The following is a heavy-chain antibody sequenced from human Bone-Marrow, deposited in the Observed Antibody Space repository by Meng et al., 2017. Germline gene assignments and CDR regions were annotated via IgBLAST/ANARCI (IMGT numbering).Heavy chain of an antibody. CDR3: VRDFGGESDF. J-gene: IGHJ4*02. D-gene: IGHD3-10*01. Sequence: EVQLGESGGGLVQPVGSLRLSCAASGFALRNNWMHWVRQAPGKGLVWVARMNPGETTITHAGSVMGRFTISRDIARNTLHLQMNSLRAEDSALYFCVRDFGGESDFWGQGTLVTVSS. V-gene: IGHV3-74*03. CDR2: MNPGETTI. CDR1: GFALRNNW.